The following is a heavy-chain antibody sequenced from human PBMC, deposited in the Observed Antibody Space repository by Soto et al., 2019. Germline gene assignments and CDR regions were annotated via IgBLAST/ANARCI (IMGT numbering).Heavy chain of an antibody. CDR3: AKVLDV. V-gene: IGHV3-23*01. CDR2: ISGSGGST. J-gene: IGHJ6*02. CDR1: GFTCGNFG. Sequence: GGLLRVCYGASGFTCGNFGMSWVRQAPGKGLEWVSAISGSGGSTYYADSVKGRFTISRDNSKNTLYLQMNSLRAEDTAVYYCAKVLDVWGQGTTVTVSS.